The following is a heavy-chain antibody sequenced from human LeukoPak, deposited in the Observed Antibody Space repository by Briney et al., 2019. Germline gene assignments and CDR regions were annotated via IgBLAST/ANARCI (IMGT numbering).Heavy chain of an antibody. V-gene: IGHV1-69*13. CDR1: GGTFSSYA. CDR2: IIPIFGTA. CDR3: ARAGYYTNWFDP. Sequence: SVKVSCKASGGTFSSYAISWVRQAPGQGLEWMGGIIPIFGTANYAQKFQGRVTITADESTSTAYMELSSLRSEDTAVYYCARAGYYTNWFDPWGQGTLVTVSS. D-gene: IGHD3-10*01. J-gene: IGHJ5*02.